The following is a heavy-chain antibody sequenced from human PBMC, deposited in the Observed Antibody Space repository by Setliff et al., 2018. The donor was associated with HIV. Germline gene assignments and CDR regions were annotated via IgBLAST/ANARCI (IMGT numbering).Heavy chain of an antibody. CDR2: IYSTGGT. CDR1: GGSVSGHY. D-gene: IGHD4-17*01. V-gene: IGHV4-59*02. CDR3: AKGAGFYGDYTFDH. J-gene: IGHJ4*02. Sequence: SETLSLTCSVSGGSVSGHYWSWIRQSPGRELEWIGYIYSTGGTNYNPSLQSRVSISMDASKNKFSLKVTSVTSADTAVYYCAKGAGFYGDYTFDHWGQGRQVTVLL.